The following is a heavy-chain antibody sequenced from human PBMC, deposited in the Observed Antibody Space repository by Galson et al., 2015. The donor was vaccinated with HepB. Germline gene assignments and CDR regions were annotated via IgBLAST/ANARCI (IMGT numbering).Heavy chain of an antibody. CDR1: GDSINSGAYS. Sequence: TLSLTCAVSGDSINSGAYSWSWIRQPPGKGLEWIGYVYYIGTTYYNPSLKSRLSISVDMSKNQFSLKLNSVTAADTAVYYCARGKVIISWRYLDLWGRGTLVTVSS. CDR3: ARGKVIISWRYLDL. J-gene: IGHJ2*01. CDR2: VYYIGTT. V-gene: IGHV4-30-4*07. D-gene: IGHD3-10*01.